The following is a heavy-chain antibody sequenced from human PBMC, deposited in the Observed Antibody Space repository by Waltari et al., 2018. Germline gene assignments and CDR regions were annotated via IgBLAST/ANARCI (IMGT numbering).Heavy chain of an antibody. CDR1: NGSMTSYY. Sequence: QVQLQESGPGVVKPSETLSLICTVSNGSMTSYYWSWIRQPPGKGLEWIGYIYYTGSTKINSPLKTPVNKSIEPSKSQFSLKVSSVTAADTAMYCCARLSCSSTSCYKRGAFDYWGQGALVTVSS. CDR3: ARLSCSSTSCYKRGAFDY. V-gene: IGHV4-59*08. J-gene: IGHJ4*02. D-gene: IGHD2-2*02. CDR2: IYYTGST.